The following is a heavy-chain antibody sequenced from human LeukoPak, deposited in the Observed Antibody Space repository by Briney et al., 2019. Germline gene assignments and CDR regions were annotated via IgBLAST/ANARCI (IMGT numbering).Heavy chain of an antibody. CDR1: GYTFTDYY. J-gene: IGHJ4*02. CDR2: IDPNSGGT. CDR3: ERRENDY. V-gene: IGHV1-2*06. Sequence: ASVKVSCKASGYTFTDYYMHWVRQAPGQGLEWMGRIDPNSGGTNYAQKFQGRVTMARDTSISTAYMELSRLRSDDTAVYYCERRENDYWGQGTLVTVSS.